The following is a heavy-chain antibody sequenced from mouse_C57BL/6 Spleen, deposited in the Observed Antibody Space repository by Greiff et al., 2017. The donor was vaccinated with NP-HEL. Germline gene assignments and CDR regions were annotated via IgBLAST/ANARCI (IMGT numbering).Heavy chain of an antibody. CDR3: AMHSYDYDASYYAMDY. V-gene: IGHV1-62-2*01. Sequence: VQLQQSGAELVKPGASVKLSCKASGYTFTEYTIHWVKQRSGQGLEWIGWFYTGSGSIKYNEKFKDKATLTADKSSSTVYMELSRLTSEDSAVYFGAMHSYDYDASYYAMDYWGQGTSVTVSS. CDR2: FYTGSGSI. CDR1: GYTFTEYT. J-gene: IGHJ4*01. D-gene: IGHD2-4*01.